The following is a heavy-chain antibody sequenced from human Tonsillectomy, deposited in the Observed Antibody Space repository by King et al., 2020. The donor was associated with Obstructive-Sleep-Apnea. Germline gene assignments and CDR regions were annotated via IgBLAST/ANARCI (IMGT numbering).Heavy chain of an antibody. Sequence: VQLVESGGCAVQPGGSLRLSCAASGFTSRIYCMHWVGQAPGKGLEWVAFTRYDGNNKYYAGSVKGRFTISRDNSKNTLYLQMNSLRPEDTAVYYCAKDGFSTSWYKEYYFDYWGQGTLVTVSS. CDR2: TRYDGNNK. J-gene: IGHJ4*02. CDR1: GFTSRIYC. V-gene: IGHV3-30*02. CDR3: AKDGFSTSWYKEYYFDY. D-gene: IGHD6-13*01.